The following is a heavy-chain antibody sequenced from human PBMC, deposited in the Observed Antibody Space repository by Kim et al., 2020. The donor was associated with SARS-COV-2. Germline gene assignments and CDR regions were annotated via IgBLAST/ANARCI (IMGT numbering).Heavy chain of an antibody. CDR3: ARDGLGELFQDYYYYGMDV. V-gene: IGHV3-7*03. J-gene: IGHJ6*02. D-gene: IGHD3-10*01. CDR2: IKQDGSEK. CDR1: GFTFSSYW. Sequence: GGSLRLSCAASGFTFSSYWMSWVRQAPGKGLEWVANIKQDGSEKYYVDSVKGRFTISRDNAKNSLYLQMNSLRAEDTAVYYCARDGLGELFQDYYYYGMDVWGQGTTVTVSS.